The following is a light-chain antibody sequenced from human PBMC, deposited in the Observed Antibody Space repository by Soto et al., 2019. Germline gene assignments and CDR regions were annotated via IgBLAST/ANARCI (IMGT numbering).Light chain of an antibody. CDR3: QQYHTYWT. CDR1: QSISNW. V-gene: IGKV1-5*03. Sequence: DIQMTQSTSTLSASVGDRVTITCRASQSISNWLAWYQQKPGKAPKLLIYKTSTLESGVPSRFSGSGSGAEFTLTISSLQPDDFATYYCQQYHTYWTFGQGTKVDIK. J-gene: IGKJ1*01. CDR2: KTS.